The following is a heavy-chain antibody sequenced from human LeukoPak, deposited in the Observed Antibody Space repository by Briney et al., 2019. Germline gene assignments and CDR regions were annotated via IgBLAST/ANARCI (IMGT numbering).Heavy chain of an antibody. J-gene: IGHJ5*02. V-gene: IGHV1-8*03. CDR3: AREYCSGGSCYSSSKNWFDP. CDR2: MNPNSGNT. Sequence: ASVKVSCKASGGTFSTYAMSWVRQATGQGLEWMGWMNPNSGNTGYAQKFQGRVTITRNTSISTAYMELSSLRSEDTAVYYCAREYCSGGSCYSSSKNWFDPWGQGTLVTVSS. D-gene: IGHD2-15*01. CDR1: GGTFSTYA.